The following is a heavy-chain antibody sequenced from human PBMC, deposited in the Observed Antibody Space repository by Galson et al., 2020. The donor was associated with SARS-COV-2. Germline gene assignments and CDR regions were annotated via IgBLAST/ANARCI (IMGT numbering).Heavy chain of an antibody. V-gene: IGHV4-34*01. Sequence: SETLSLTCAVYGGSFSGYYWSWIRQPPGKGLEWIGEITHTGSTNYNPSLKSRVTISVDTAKNQFSLKLSSVTAADTAVYYCARGPTREWWSGYYEGLDHGGQGTRVTGSS. CDR3: ARGPTREWWSGYYEGLDH. J-gene: IGHJ4*02. D-gene: IGHD3-3*01. CDR1: GGSFSGYY. CDR2: ITHTGST.